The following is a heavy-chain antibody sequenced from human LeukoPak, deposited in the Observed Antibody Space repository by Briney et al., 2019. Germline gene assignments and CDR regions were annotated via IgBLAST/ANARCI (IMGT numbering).Heavy chain of an antibody. CDR1: GYTFTSYD. D-gene: IGHD1-26*01. CDR3: ATQRWEEIRGSYYYDATDV. Sequence: ASVKVSCKASGYTFTSYDINWVRQASGQGLEWMGWMNPNSGNTGYAQKFQGRIIMTRDTSTGTAYMEVNSLTSDDTAIYYCATQRWEEIRGSYYYDATDVWGQGTTVTVS. J-gene: IGHJ6*02. CDR2: MNPNSGNT. V-gene: IGHV1-8*01.